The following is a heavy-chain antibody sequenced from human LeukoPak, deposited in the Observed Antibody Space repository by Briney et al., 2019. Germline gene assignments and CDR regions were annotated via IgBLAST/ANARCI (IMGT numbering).Heavy chain of an antibody. J-gene: IGHJ4*02. Sequence: ASVKVSCKASGYTFTGYYMHWVRQAPGQGLEWMGWINPNSGGTNYAQKFQGRVTMTRDTSISSAYMELSRLRSDDTAVYYCARDSSYDYVWGCYRPDSALDYWGQGTLVTVSS. CDR1: GYTFTGYY. D-gene: IGHD3-16*02. V-gene: IGHV1-2*02. CDR3: ARDSSYDYVWGCYRPDSALDY. CDR2: INPNSGGT.